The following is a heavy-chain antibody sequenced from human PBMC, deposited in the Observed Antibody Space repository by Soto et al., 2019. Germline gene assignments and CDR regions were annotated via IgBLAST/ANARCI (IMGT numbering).Heavy chain of an antibody. J-gene: IGHJ4*02. V-gene: IGHV4-4*01. D-gene: IGHD3-3*01. CDR2: IFHVGST. CDR1: GGSISTNQW. CDR3: ARLQPGTSGYYFGH. Sequence: QVHLQESGPGLVKPSGTLSLTCAVSGGSISTNQWWNWVRQAPGKGLEWIGEIFHVGSTNYNPSLKRRVIISVGKSKNQCSLKLGSGTAADTAVYCCARLQPGTSGYYFGHWGQGALVTVSS.